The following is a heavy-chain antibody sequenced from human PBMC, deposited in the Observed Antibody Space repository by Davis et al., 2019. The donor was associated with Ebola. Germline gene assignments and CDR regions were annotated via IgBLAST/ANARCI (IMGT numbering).Heavy chain of an antibody. D-gene: IGHD1-26*01. J-gene: IGHJ5*02. CDR1: GYTFTSYA. CDR3: ARGSGSYLIWFDP. V-gene: IGHV1-3*01. CDR2: INAGNGNT. Sequence: ASVKVSCKASGYTFTSYAMHWVRQAPGQRLEWMGWINAGNGNTRYSQKFQGRVTITRDTSASTAYMELSSLRSEDTAVYYCARGSGSYLIWFDPWGQGTLVTVSS.